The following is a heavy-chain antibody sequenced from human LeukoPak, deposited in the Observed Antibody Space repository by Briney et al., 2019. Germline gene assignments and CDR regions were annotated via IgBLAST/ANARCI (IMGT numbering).Heavy chain of an antibody. D-gene: IGHD2-2*02. J-gene: IGHJ3*02. CDR1: GGSISSYY. CDR2: IYYSGST. V-gene: IGHV4-59*01. Sequence: PSETLSLTCTVSGGSISSYYWSWIRQPPGKGLEWIGYIYYSGSTNYNPSLKSRVTISVDTSKNQFSLKLSSVTAADTAVYYCARDPAYCSSTSCYNFYAFDIWGQRTMVTVSS. CDR3: ARDPAYCSSTSCYNFYAFDI.